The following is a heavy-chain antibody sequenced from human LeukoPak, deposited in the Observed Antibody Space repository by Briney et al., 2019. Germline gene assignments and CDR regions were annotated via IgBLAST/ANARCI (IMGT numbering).Heavy chain of an antibody. Sequence: GGSLRLSCTASGFTFGDYAMSWVRQAPGKGLEWVGFIRSKAYGGTTEYAAFVKGRFTISRDDSKSIAYLQMNSLKTEDTAVYYCTTIGRKVTNFQHWGQGTLVTVSS. J-gene: IGHJ1*01. CDR1: GFTFGDYA. CDR3: TTIGRKVTNFQH. V-gene: IGHV3-49*04. CDR2: IRSKAYGGTT. D-gene: IGHD4-17*01.